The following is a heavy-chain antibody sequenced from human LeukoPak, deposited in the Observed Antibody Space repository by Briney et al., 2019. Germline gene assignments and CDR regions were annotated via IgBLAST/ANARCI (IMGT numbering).Heavy chain of an antibody. J-gene: IGHJ2*01. CDR1: GGSINNYY. CDR3: AKGGDYGDYWYFDL. D-gene: IGHD4-17*01. Sequence: SETLSLTCTVSGGSINNYYWDWIRQPPGKGLEWIGYIYYSGSTNYNPSLKSRVTISVDTSKNQFSLKMSSVTAADTAVYYCAKGGDYGDYWYFDLWGRGTLVTVSS. CDR2: IYYSGST. V-gene: IGHV4-59*12.